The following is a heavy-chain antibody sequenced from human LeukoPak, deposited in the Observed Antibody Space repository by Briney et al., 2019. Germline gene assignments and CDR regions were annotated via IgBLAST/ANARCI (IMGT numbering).Heavy chain of an antibody. J-gene: IGHJ6*02. D-gene: IGHD6-25*01. V-gene: IGHV3-21*01. CDR1: GFTFSSYG. Sequence: GGSLRLSCAASGFTFSSYGMHWVRQAPGKGLEWVSSISSSSSYMYYVDSVKGRFTISRDNAKNSLYLQMNSLRAEDTAVYYCARDLYSATNGMDVWGQGTTVTVSS. CDR3: ARDLYSATNGMDV. CDR2: ISSSSSYM.